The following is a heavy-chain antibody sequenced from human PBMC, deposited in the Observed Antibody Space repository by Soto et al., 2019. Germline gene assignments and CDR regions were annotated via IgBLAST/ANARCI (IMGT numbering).Heavy chain of an antibody. Sequence: QVQLVQSGAEVKKPGSSVKVSCKASGGTFSSYAISWVRQAPGQGLEWMGGIIPIFGTANYAQKFQGRVTITADESTSTAYMELSSLRSEDTAVYYCARDLRYSSSWYFRPGKYYYGMDVWGQGTTVTVSS. D-gene: IGHD6-13*01. CDR3: ARDLRYSSSWYFRPGKYYYGMDV. CDR2: IIPIFGTA. V-gene: IGHV1-69*01. J-gene: IGHJ6*02. CDR1: GGTFSSYA.